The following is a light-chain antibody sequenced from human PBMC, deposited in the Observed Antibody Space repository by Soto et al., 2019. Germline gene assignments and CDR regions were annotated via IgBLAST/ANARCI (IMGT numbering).Light chain of an antibody. CDR1: SSDIGGYNS. CDR2: EVT. J-gene: IGLJ1*01. CDR3: SSYRSSNTLYV. Sequence: QSVLTQPASVSGSPGQSITISCTGTSSDIGGYNSVSWYQHHPGKAPKLMISEVTNRPSGVSNRLSGSKSGNTASLTISGLQAEDEADYYCSSYRSSNTLYVFGTGTKVTVL. V-gene: IGLV2-14*01.